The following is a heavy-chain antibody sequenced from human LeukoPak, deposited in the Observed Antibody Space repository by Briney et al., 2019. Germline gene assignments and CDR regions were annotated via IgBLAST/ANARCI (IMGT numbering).Heavy chain of an antibody. V-gene: IGHV1-2*02. CDR1: GYTFTGYY. Sequence: ASVKVSCKASGYTFTGYYMHWVRQAPGQGLEWMGWINPNSGGTNYAQKFQGRVTMTRDTSISTAYMELSRLRSDDTAVYYCARGAITMVRGKEHWFDPWGQGTLVTVSS. CDR3: ARGAITMVRGKEHWFDP. D-gene: IGHD3-10*01. CDR2: INPNSGGT. J-gene: IGHJ5*02.